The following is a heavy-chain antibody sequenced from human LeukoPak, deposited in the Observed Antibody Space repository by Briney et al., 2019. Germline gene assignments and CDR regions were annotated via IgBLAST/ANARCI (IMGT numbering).Heavy chain of an antibody. Sequence: PGGSLRLSCTASGVTLSSYGMHWVRQAPGKGLEWVAVTSYDGSNEYYADSMKGRFTVSRDNSKNTLYLQMNGLRTEDTAVYYCAKDSSRWAFDSWGQGTLVTVSS. CDR2: TSYDGSNE. V-gene: IGHV3-30*18. CDR3: AKDSSRWAFDS. CDR1: GVTLSSYG. D-gene: IGHD6-13*01. J-gene: IGHJ4*02.